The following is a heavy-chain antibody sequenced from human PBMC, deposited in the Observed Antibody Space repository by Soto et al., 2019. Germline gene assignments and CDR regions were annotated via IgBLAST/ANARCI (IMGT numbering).Heavy chain of an antibody. D-gene: IGHD6-13*01. V-gene: IGHV3-30*18. CDR2: ISYDGSNK. CDR1: GFTFSSYG. CDR3: AKDLRIAAKGPYYYYYGMDV. J-gene: IGHJ6*02. Sequence: GGSLRLSCAASGFTFSSYGMHWVRQAPGKGLEWVAVISYDGSNKYYADSVKGRFTISRDNSKNTLYLQMNSLRAEDTAVYYCAKDLRIAAKGPYYYYYGMDVWGQGTTVTVSS.